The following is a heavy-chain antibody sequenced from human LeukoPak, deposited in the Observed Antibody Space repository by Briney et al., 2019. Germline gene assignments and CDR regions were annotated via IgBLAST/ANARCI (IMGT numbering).Heavy chain of an antibody. CDR2: ISGSGGST. CDR3: AAVFDYGHKYYYYGMDV. D-gene: IGHD4/OR15-4a*01. J-gene: IGHJ6*02. Sequence: GGSLRLSCAASGFTFSSYAMSWVRQAPGKGLEWVSAISGSGGSTYYADSVMGRFTISRDNSKNTLYLQMNSLRAEDTAVYYCAAVFDYGHKYYYYGMDVWGQGTTVTVSS. V-gene: IGHV3-23*01. CDR1: GFTFSSYA.